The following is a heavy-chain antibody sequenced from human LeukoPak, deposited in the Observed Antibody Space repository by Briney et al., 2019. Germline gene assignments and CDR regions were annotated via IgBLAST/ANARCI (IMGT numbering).Heavy chain of an antibody. CDR2: LSGSGANT. V-gene: IGHV3-23*01. CDR3: ARRRGSGYYGGATYYFDY. D-gene: IGHD3-22*01. Sequence: GGSLRLSCAASGFTFRNYAMSWVRQAPGKGLEWVSTLSGSGANTYYADSVKGRLSISRDNAKNSLYLQMNSLRAEDTAVYYCARRRGSGYYGGATYYFDYWGQGTLVTVSS. CDR1: GFTFRNYA. J-gene: IGHJ4*02.